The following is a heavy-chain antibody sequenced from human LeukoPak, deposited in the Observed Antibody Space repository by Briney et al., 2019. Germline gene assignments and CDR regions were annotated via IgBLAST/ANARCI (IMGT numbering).Heavy chain of an antibody. J-gene: IGHJ4*02. Sequence: GGSLRLSCAASGFTFSSYAMSWVRQAPGRGLEWVSAFSGSGGDTYYADSVKGRFTISRDNSKNTLYLQMNSLRAEDTAVYYCAKSGYNRFDYWGQGTLATVSS. CDR2: FSGSGGDT. V-gene: IGHV3-23*01. CDR1: GFTFSSYA. CDR3: AKSGYNRFDY. D-gene: IGHD5-24*01.